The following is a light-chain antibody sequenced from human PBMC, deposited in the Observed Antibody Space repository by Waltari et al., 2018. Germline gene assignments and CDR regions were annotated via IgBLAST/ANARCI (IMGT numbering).Light chain of an antibody. CDR2: DVT. V-gene: IGLV2-11*01. CDR1: SSDVGGYNY. Sequence: QSALTQPRSVSGSPGQSVTISCTGTSSDVGGYNYVSWYQHHPGKAPKCMIYDVTRRPAGGPYRFSGSKSGITASLTISGLQAEDEADYYCGSYAGSYSWVFGGGTKVTVL. CDR3: GSYAGSYSWV. J-gene: IGLJ3*02.